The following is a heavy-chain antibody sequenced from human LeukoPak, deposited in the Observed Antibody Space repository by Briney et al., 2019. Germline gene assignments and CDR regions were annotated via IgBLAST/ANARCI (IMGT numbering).Heavy chain of an antibody. CDR1: GFTFSSSW. Sequence: GGSLRLSCAASGFTFSSSWMHWVRQAPGKGLVWVSRITRDGSSTTYADSVKGRFTTSRDDAKNTLYLQMDSLRDDDTAVYYCARDPGYESWSPFWGGMDVWGNGTTVIVSS. J-gene: IGHJ6*04. D-gene: IGHD3-16*01. V-gene: IGHV3-74*01. CDR2: ITRDGSST. CDR3: ARDPGYESWSPFWGGMDV.